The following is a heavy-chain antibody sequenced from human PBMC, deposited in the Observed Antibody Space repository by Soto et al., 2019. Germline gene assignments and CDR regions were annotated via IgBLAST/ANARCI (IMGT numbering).Heavy chain of an antibody. CDR1: GGSFSCYY. CDR3: ARAPFGVVRYYYYYYGMDV. D-gene: IGHD3-3*01. CDR2: INHSGST. Sequence: SSETLSLTCAVYGGSFSCYYWSWIRQPPGKGLEWIGEINHSGSTNYNPSLKSRVTISVDTSKNQFSLKLSSVTAADTAVYYCARAPFGVVRYYYYYYGMDVWGQGTTVTVSS. J-gene: IGHJ6*02. V-gene: IGHV4-34*01.